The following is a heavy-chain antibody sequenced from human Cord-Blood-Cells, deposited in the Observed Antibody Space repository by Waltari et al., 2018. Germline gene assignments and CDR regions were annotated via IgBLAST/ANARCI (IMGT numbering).Heavy chain of an antibody. CDR1: GFTFTSSA. CDR2: MVVGSDDK. CDR3: AAEHYEGSGSYYNY. Sequence: QMQLVQSGPEVKKPGTSVKVSCKASGFTFTSSAMQWVRQARGQRLEGIGWMVVGSDDKNYAQKFQERVTITRDMSTSTAYMEVGSLRSEDTAVYYCAAEHYEGSGSYYNYWGQGTLVTVSS. V-gene: IGHV1-58*02. D-gene: IGHD3-10*01. J-gene: IGHJ4*02.